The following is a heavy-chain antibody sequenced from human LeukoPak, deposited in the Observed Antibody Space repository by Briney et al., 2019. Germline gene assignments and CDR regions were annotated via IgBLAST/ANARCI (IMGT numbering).Heavy chain of an antibody. CDR1: GGSISSGYS. J-gene: IGHJ4*02. CDR2: IYYSGST. CDR3: ARNNYGSGSPHDY. V-gene: IGHV4-30-2*01. D-gene: IGHD3-10*01. Sequence: SETLSLTCAVSGGSISSGYSWSWIRQPPGKGLEWIGYIYYSGSTYYNPSLKSRVTISVDRSKNQFSLKLSSVTAEDTAVYYCARNNYGSGSPHDYWGQGTLVTVSS.